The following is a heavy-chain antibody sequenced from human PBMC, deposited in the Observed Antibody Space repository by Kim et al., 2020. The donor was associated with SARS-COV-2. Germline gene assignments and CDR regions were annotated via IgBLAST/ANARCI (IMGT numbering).Heavy chain of an antibody. CDR1: GFTVSSNY. CDR2: IYSGGST. J-gene: IGHJ5*02. D-gene: IGHD3-10*01. V-gene: IGHV3-53*01. CDR3: ARVGSIDMKWFGGRPLYNWFDP. Sequence: GGSLRLSCAASGFTVSSNYMSWVRQAPGKGLEWVSVIYSGGSTYYADSVKGRFTISRDNSKNTLYLQMNSLRAEDTAVYYCARVGSIDMKWFGGRPLYNWFDPSGQGALVTVSS.